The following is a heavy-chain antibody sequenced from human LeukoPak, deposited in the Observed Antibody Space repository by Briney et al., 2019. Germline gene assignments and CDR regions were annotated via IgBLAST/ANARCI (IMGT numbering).Heavy chain of an antibody. D-gene: IGHD6-13*01. CDR2: FFYTGNT. V-gene: IGHV4-30-4*07. CDR3: ARDMMSSSWYYWYFDL. Sequence: SQTLSLTCAVSGGSISSGSYSWGWIRQPPGKGLEWIGYFFYTGNTYYNASLKSRVTISVDTSKNQFSLKVSSVTAADTAVYYCARDMMSSSWYYWYFDLWGRGTLVTVSS. CDR1: GGSISSGSYS. J-gene: IGHJ2*01.